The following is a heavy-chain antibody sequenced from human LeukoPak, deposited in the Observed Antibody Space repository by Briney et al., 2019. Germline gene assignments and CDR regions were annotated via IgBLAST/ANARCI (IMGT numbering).Heavy chain of an antibody. D-gene: IGHD2-2*01. CDR3: ARDEGYCSSTSCPNYYYYGMDV. J-gene: IGHJ6*04. CDR1: GGSISSYY. CDR2: IHYSGST. V-gene: IGHV4-59*01. Sequence: SETLSLTCTVSGGSISSYYWSWIRQPPGKGLEWIGYIHYSGSTNYNPSLKSRVTISVDTSKNQFSLKLSSVTAADTAVYYCARDEGYCSSTSCPNYYYYGMDVWGKGTTVTVSS.